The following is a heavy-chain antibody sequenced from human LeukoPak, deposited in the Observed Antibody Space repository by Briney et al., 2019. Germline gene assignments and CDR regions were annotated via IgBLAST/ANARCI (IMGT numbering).Heavy chain of an antibody. Sequence: GGSLRLSCAASGFAFSSNSMNWVRQAPGKGLEWVSYISPRGSTIYYADSVKGRFTISRDNAKNSLYLQMNSLRDEDTAVYYCAKDRGYSGYHGSGYWGQGTLVTVSS. V-gene: IGHV3-48*02. D-gene: IGHD5-12*01. CDR1: GFAFSSNS. CDR2: ISPRGSTI. CDR3: AKDRGYSGYHGSGY. J-gene: IGHJ4*02.